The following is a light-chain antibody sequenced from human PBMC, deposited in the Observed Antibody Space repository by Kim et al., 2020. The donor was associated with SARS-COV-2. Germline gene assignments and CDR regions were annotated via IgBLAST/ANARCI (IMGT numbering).Light chain of an antibody. V-gene: IGKV3-20*01. CDR2: GAS. CDR1: QTIQSKF. J-gene: IGKJ2*01. CDR3: QQYGDSQYT. Sequence: SPGESATLSCRASQTIQSKFLAWYQHKTGQPPRLLIYGASYRAAGVPDRISGSGSETYFTLTITGLEPDDIAVYYCQQYGDSQYTFGQGTKVDIK.